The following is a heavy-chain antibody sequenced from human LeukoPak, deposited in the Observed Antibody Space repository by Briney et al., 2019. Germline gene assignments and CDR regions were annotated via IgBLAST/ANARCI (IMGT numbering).Heavy chain of an antibody. D-gene: IGHD3-10*01. CDR2: FDPEDGET. Sequence: ASVKVSCKVSGYTLTELSMHWVRQAPGKGLEWMGGFDPEDGETIYAQKFQGRVTMTEDTSTDTAYMELSSLRSEDTAVYYYATDLSYMVRGVFDPWGQGTLVTVPS. CDR1: GYTLTELS. V-gene: IGHV1-24*01. CDR3: ATDLSYMVRGVFDP. J-gene: IGHJ5*02.